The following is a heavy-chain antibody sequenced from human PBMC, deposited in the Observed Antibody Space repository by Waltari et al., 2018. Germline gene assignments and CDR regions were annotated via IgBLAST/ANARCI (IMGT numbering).Heavy chain of an antibody. CDR1: GGSISSSTYY. D-gene: IGHD3-9*01. CDR3: ARLPLNYAVDV. CDR2: IYYSGTT. J-gene: IGHJ6*02. Sequence: QLQLQDSGPGLVKPSETLSLTCTVSGGSISSSTYYWGWIRQTPGKGLECIGSIYYSGTTYHNPSLKSRITISIDTSQNQFSLKLYSVTAADTAVYYCARLPLNYAVDVWGQGTTVTVSS. V-gene: IGHV4-39*07.